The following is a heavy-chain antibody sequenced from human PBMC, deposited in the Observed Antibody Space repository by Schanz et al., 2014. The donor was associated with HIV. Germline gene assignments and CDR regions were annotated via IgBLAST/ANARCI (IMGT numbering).Heavy chain of an antibody. CDR2: MNPKSGNT. J-gene: IGHJ6*02. D-gene: IGHD6-13*01. Sequence: QVQLVQSGTEVKKPGASVTVSCKASGYTFTNYGINWVRQAPGQGLEWMGWMNPKSGNTGYAHKFQGRVTMTRDTSISTAYMELSRLRSDDTAVYYCASDLSVYSSSSSVWGQGTTVTVSS. CDR3: ASDLSVYSSSSSV. V-gene: IGHV1-8*02. CDR1: GYTFTNYG.